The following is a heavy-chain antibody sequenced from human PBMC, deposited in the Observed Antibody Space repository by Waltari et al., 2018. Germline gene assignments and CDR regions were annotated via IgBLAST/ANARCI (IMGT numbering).Heavy chain of an antibody. V-gene: IGHV3-23*01. Sequence: EVQLLESGGGLVQPGGSLRLSCASSGLPFSTYAMSWVRQAPGRGLEWVSGMSGRGGNTYYADSVKGRFTISRDNSRNTLFLQMNRLRAEDTAVYYCAKGRWYFDFWGRGTLVTVPS. CDR1: GLPFSTYA. CDR2: MSGRGGNT. CDR3: AKGRWYFDF. J-gene: IGHJ4*02.